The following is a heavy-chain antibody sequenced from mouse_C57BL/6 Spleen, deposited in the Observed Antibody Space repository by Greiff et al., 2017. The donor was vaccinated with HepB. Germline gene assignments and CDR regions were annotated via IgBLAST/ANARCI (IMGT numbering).Heavy chain of an antibody. D-gene: IGHD2-1*01. V-gene: IGHV5-17*01. CDR3: AREGRNSFDY. Sequence: DVKLVESGGGLVKPGGSLKLSCAASGFTFSDYGMHWVRQAPEKGLEWVAYISSGSSTIYYADTVKGRFTISRDNAKNTLFLQMTSLRSEDTAMYYCAREGRNSFDYWGQGTTLTVSS. J-gene: IGHJ2*01. CDR2: ISSGSSTI. CDR1: GFTFSDYG.